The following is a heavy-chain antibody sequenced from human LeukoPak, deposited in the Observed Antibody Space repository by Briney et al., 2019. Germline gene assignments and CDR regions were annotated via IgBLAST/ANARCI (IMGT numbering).Heavy chain of an antibody. CDR3: ARIPIVLITSGGY. D-gene: IGHD3-22*01. Sequence: GGSLRLSCAASGLTFSSYAMMWLRQAPGQGLEWVSAITGSGDWALYADSVKGRFTISRDNSKNTLYLQMSSLRAEDTAVYYCARIPIVLITSGGYWGQGTLVTVSS. CDR1: GLTFSSYA. J-gene: IGHJ4*02. V-gene: IGHV3-23*01. CDR2: ITGSGDWA.